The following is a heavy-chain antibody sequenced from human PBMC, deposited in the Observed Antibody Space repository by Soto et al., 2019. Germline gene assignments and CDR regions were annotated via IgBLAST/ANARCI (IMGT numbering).Heavy chain of an antibody. D-gene: IGHD4-4*01. J-gene: IGHJ6*02. CDR2: IKQDGSEK. Sequence: GGSLRLSCAASGFTFSSYWMSWVRQAPGKGLEWVANIKQDGSEKYYVDSVKGRFTISRDNAKNSLYLQMNSLRAEDTAVYYCASDCWRYYSNYPRSYGMDVWGQGTTVTVSS. CDR3: ASDCWRYYSNYPRSYGMDV. V-gene: IGHV3-7*03. CDR1: GFTFSSYW.